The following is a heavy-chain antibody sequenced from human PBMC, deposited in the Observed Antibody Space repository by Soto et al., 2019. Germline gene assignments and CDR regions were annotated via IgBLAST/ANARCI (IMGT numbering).Heavy chain of an antibody. V-gene: IGHV4-34*01. D-gene: IGHD3-16*02. J-gene: IGHJ4*02. CDR2: INHSGST. CDR1: GGSFSGYY. Sequence: SETLSLTCAVYGGSFSGYYWSWIRQPPGKGLEWIGEINHSGSTNYNPSLKSRVTISVDTSKNQFSLKLSSVTAADTAVYYCARGRGMITFGGVIDPYYFDYWGQGTLVTVSS. CDR3: ARGRGMITFGGVIDPYYFDY.